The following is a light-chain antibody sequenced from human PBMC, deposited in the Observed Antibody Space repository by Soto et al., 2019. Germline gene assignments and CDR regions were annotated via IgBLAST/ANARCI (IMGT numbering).Light chain of an antibody. Sequence: ENVLTQSPGTLSLSPGERATLSCRASQSISNSYLAWYQQKPGQTPSLLIYHASNRATGIPDRFSGSGSGTDSTLTISRLEPEDFAVYYFQQYGDSLLTFGGGTKVEIK. CDR1: QSISNSY. V-gene: IGKV3-20*01. CDR3: QQYGDSLLT. J-gene: IGKJ4*01. CDR2: HAS.